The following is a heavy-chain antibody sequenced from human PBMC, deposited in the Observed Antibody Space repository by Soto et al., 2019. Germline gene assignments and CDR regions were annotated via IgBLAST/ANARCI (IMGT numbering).Heavy chain of an antibody. CDR1: GYTLTSYY. D-gene: IGHD2-21*02. J-gene: IGHJ4*02. CDR2: INPSGGST. Sequence: QVQLVQSGAEVKKPGASVKVSCKASGYTLTSYYMHWVRQAPGQGLEWMGIINPSGGSTSYAQKFQGRVTMTRDTSTSTVYMELSSLRSEDTAVYYCARGLEVYCGGDCRVPFDYWGQGTLVTVSS. CDR3: ARGLEVYCGGDCRVPFDY. V-gene: IGHV1-46*01.